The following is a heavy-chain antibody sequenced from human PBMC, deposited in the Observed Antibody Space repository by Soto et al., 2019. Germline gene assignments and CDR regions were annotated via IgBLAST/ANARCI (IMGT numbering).Heavy chain of an antibody. J-gene: IGHJ4*02. Sequence: SGGSLRLSCAASGFTFSSYGMHWVRQAPGKGLEWVAVIWYDGSNKYYADSVKGRFTISRDNSKNTLYLQMNSLRAEDTAVYYCARDSGTVAGTMGFDYWGQGTLVTVSS. CDR1: GFTFSSYG. CDR3: ARDSGTVAGTMGFDY. CDR2: IWYDGSNK. D-gene: IGHD6-19*01. V-gene: IGHV3-33*01.